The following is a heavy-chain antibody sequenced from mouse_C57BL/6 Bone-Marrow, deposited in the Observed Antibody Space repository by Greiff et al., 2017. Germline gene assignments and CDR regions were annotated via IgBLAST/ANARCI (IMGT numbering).Heavy chain of an antibody. D-gene: IGHD1-1*01. Sequence: QVQLQQSGPVLVKPGASVKISCKASGYAFSSSWMNWVKQRPGKGLEWIGRIYPGDGDTNYNGKFKGKATLTAAQSSSTAYMQLTGLTSEDTVVYFCAKFYGREYLDYWGQGTILTVSA. J-gene: IGHJ2*01. CDR3: AKFYGREYLDY. CDR2: IYPGDGDT. V-gene: IGHV1-82*01. CDR1: GYAFSSSW.